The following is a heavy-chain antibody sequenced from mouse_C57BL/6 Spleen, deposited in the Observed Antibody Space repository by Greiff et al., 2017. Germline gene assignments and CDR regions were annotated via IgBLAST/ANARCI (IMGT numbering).Heavy chain of an antibody. J-gene: IGHJ2*01. V-gene: IGHV1-64*01. Sequence: QVQLQQSGAELVKPGASVKLSCKASGYTFTSYWMHWVKQRPGQGLEWIGMIHPNSGSTNYNEKFKGKATLTVDKSSSTAYMQLSSLTSEDSAVXYCARLGTTVVAPFDYWGQGTTLTVSS. CDR3: ARLGTTVVAPFDY. CDR2: IHPNSGST. CDR1: GYTFTSYW. D-gene: IGHD1-1*01.